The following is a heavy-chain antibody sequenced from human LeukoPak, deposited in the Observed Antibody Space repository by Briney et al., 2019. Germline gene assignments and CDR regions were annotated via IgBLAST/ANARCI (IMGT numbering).Heavy chain of an antibody. CDR2: FYYSGST. CDR1: GDSISSSSYY. J-gene: IGHJ6*03. Sequence: SETLSLTCTVSGDSISSSSYYWGWVRQPPGKGLEWIGSFYYSGSTYYNPSLKSRLTISVDGSKNQFSLKLTSVTAADAAVYYCARLPAAASYYYYYRDVWGKGTTVTFSS. CDR3: ARLPAAASYYYYYRDV. V-gene: IGHV4-39*07. D-gene: IGHD6-25*01.